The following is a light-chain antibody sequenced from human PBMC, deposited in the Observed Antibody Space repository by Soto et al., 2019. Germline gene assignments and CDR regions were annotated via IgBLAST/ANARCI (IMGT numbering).Light chain of an antibody. Sequence: EIVLTQSPDTLSLSPGERATLSCRASQSVSSNLAWYQQKPGQAPRLLIYGASTRATGIPARFSGSGSGTEFTLTISSLQSEDFAVYYCQQYNNWPRTFGQGTKVVIK. CDR2: GAS. V-gene: IGKV3-15*01. J-gene: IGKJ1*01. CDR3: QQYNNWPRT. CDR1: QSVSSN.